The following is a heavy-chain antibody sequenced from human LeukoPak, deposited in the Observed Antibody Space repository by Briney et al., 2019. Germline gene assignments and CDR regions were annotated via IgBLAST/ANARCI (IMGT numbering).Heavy chain of an antibody. J-gene: IGHJ4*02. CDR2: ISYDGSNK. CDR1: GFTFSSYA. V-gene: IGHV3-30-3*01. CDR3: ARGKYSSSWYKDY. Sequence: GGSLRLSCAASGFTFSSYAMHWVCQAPGKGLEWVAVISYDGSNKYYADSVKGRFTISRDNSKNTLYLQMNSLRAEDTAVYYCARGKYSSSWYKDYWGQGTLVTVSS. D-gene: IGHD6-13*01.